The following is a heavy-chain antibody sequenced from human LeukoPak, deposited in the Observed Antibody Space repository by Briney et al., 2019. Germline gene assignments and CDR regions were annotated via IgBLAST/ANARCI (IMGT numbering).Heavy chain of an antibody. Sequence: GGSLRLSCAASGFTFSSYVMHWVRQAPGKGLEWVAVIWSDGSNKDYADSVKGRFTISRDNSKNTLYLEMNRLRAEDTAVYYCARDRGATGSDWFDPWGQGTLVSVSS. CDR1: GFTFSSYV. V-gene: IGHV3-33*01. CDR2: IWSDGSNK. CDR3: ARDRGATGSDWFDP. J-gene: IGHJ5*02. D-gene: IGHD1-26*01.